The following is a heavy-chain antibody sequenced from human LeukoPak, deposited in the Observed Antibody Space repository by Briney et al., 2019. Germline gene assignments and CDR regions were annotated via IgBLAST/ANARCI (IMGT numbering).Heavy chain of an antibody. CDR2: IKEDGSEK. V-gene: IGHV3-7*03. CDR3: AREGIVVAPTAYYYYGLDV. CDR1: KFTCRSYW. Sequence: GGSLRLSCAASKFTCRSYWMSWVRQAPGKGLDWVANIKEDGSEKYYVDSVKGRFTISRDNAKNSLFLQMNSLRAEDTAVYYCAREGIVVAPTAYYYYGLDVWGKGTTVTVSS. J-gene: IGHJ6*04. D-gene: IGHD2-2*01.